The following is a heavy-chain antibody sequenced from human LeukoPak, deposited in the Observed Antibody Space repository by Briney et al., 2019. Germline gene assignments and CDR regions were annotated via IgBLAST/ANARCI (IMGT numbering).Heavy chain of an antibody. CDR2: ISYDGSNK. Sequence: GGSLRLSSAASGFTFSSYAMHWVRQAPGKGLEWVAVISYDGSNKYYADSVKGRFTISRDNSKNTLYLQMNSLRAEDTAVYYCARDPGGSSWYEYYFDYWGQGTLVTVSS. D-gene: IGHD6-13*01. V-gene: IGHV3-30-3*01. CDR3: ARDPGGSSWYEYYFDY. J-gene: IGHJ4*02. CDR1: GFTFSSYA.